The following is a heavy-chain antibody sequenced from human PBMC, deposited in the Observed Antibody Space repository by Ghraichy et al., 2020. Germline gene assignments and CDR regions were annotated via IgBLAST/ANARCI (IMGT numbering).Heavy chain of an antibody. CDR3: AREIVVVLEFAFDI. CDR1: GGTFSSYA. J-gene: IGHJ3*02. V-gene: IGHV1-69*13. Sequence: SVKVSCKASGGTFSSYAISWVRQAPGQGLEWMGGIIPIFGTANYAQKFQGRVTITADESTSTAYMELSSLRSEDTAVYYCAREIVVVLEFAFDIWGQGTMVTVSS. D-gene: IGHD3-22*01. CDR2: IIPIFGTA.